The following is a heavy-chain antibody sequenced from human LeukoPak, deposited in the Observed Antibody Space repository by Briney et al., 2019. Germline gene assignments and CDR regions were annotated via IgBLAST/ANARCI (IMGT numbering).Heavy chain of an antibody. CDR2: IVVGSGNT. V-gene: IGHV1-58*01. J-gene: IGHJ5*02. Sequence: SVKVSCKASGFTFTSSAVQWVRQARGQRLEWIGWIVVGSGNTNYAQKFQERVTITRDMSTSTAYMELSSLRSEDTAVYYCAAEGLYDFWSGYSTGWFDPWGQGTLVTVSS. CDR1: GFTFTSSA. D-gene: IGHD3-3*01. CDR3: AAEGLYDFWSGYSTGWFDP.